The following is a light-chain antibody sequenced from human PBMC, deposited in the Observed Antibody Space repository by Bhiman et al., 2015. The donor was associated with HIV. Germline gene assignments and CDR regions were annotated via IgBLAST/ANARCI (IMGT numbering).Light chain of an antibody. Sequence: QSALTQPPSASGSPGQSVAISCTGTSSDFGAYNYVSWYQQRPGKAPKLMIYEVNKRPSGVPDRFSGSKSGNTASLTVSGLQAEDEADYYCSSFRVFGGGTKLTVL. J-gene: IGLJ3*02. CDR3: SSFRV. CDR2: EVN. CDR1: SSDFGAYNY. V-gene: IGLV2-8*01.